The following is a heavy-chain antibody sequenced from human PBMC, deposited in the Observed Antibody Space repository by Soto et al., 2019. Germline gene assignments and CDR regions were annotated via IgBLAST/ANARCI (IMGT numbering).Heavy chain of an antibody. J-gene: IGHJ3*02. CDR3: AREGLGEYSGYDSSDAFDI. V-gene: IGHV3-30-3*01. CDR1: GFTFSSYA. CDR2: ISYDGSNK. D-gene: IGHD5-12*01. Sequence: GGSLRLSCAASGFTFSSYAMHWVRQAPGKGLEWVAVISYDGSNKYYADSVKGRFTISRDNSKNTLYLQMNSLRAEDTAVYYCAREGLGEYSGYDSSDAFDIWGQGTMVTVSS.